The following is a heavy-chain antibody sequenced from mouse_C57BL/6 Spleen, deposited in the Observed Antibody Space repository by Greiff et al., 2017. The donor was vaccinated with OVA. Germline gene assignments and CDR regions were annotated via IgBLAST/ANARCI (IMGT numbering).Heavy chain of an antibody. V-gene: IGHV1-39*01. D-gene: IGHD3-2*02. CDR3: ASRDSSTAYFDY. J-gene: IGHJ2*01. Sequence: EVKLQQSGPELVKPGASVKISCKASGYSFTDYNMNWVKQSNGKSLEWIGVINPNYGTTSYNQKFKGKATLTVDQSSSTAYMQRNSLTSEDSAVYYCASRDSSTAYFDYWGQGTTLTVSS. CDR1: GYSFTDYN. CDR2: INPNYGTT.